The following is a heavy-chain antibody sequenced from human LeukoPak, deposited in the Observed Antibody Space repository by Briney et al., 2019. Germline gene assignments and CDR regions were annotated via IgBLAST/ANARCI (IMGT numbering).Heavy chain of an antibody. CDR2: ISGSGGST. J-gene: IGHJ6*03. CDR3: AKGYSGYARGYYYYYMDV. V-gene: IGHV3-23*01. Sequence: PGGSLRLSCAASGFTFSSYGMSWVRQAPGKGLEWVSAISGSGGSTYYADSVEGRFTISRDNSKNTLYLQMNSLRAEDTAVYYCAKGYSGYARGYYYYYMDVWGKGTTVTISS. CDR1: GFTFSSYG. D-gene: IGHD5-12*01.